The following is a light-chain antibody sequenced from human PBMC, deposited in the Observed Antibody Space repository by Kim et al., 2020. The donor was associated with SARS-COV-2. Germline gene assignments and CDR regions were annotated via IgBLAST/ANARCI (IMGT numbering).Light chain of an antibody. CDR1: QSVSTY. J-gene: IGKJ4*01. CDR2: DAS. V-gene: IGKV3-11*01. Sequence: EIVLTQSPATLSLSPGERATLSCRASQSVSTYLAWYQQKPGQAPRLLIYDASNRATGIPARFSGGGSGTDFTLTISSLEPDDFAVYYCQHRSNWPLTFGGGTKVDIK. CDR3: QHRSNWPLT.